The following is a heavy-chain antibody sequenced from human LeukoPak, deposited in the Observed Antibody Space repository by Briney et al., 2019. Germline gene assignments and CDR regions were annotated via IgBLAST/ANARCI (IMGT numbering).Heavy chain of an antibody. Sequence: GGSLRLSCAASGFTFSSYSMNWVRQAPGKGLEWVSYISSSSSTICYADSVKGRFTISRDNAKNSLYLQMNSLRAEDTAVYYCARDMTTVRYYYSYMDVWGKGTTVTVSS. CDR3: ARDMTTVRYYYSYMDV. J-gene: IGHJ6*03. CDR2: ISSSSSTI. V-gene: IGHV3-48*01. CDR1: GFTFSSYS. D-gene: IGHD4-11*01.